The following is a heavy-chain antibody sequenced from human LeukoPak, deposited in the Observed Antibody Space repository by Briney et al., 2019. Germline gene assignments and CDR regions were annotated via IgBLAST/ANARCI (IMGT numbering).Heavy chain of an antibody. Sequence: GGSLRLSCAASGFTFSSYGMSWVRQAPGKGLEWVSAISGSGGSTYCADSVKGRFTISRDNSKNTLYLQMNSLRAEDTAVYYCARDGSSSWHEYYYYYYYMDVWGKGTTVTISS. CDR1: GFTFSSYG. CDR2: ISGSGGST. CDR3: ARDGSSSWHEYYYYYYYMDV. V-gene: IGHV3-23*01. J-gene: IGHJ6*03. D-gene: IGHD6-13*01.